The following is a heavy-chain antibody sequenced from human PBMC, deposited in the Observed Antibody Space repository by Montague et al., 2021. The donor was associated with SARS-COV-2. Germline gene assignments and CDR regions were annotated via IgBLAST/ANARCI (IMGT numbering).Heavy chain of an antibody. CDR2: TYYRSKWYN. J-gene: IGHJ6*02. V-gene: IGHV6-1*01. CDR3: TSGREGNYNVMDV. CDR1: GDSVSRNSAT. D-gene: IGHD1-1*01. Sequence: CAISGDSVSRNSATWNWVRQSPSRGPEWLGRTYYRSKWYNDYAVSVRGRVTINPDTSKNQFSLQLNSVTPEDTAIYYCTSGREGNYNVMDVWGQGITVTVSS.